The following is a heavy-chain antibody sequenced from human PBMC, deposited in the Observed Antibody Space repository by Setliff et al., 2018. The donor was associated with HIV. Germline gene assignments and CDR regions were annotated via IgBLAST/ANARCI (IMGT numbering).Heavy chain of an antibody. CDR3: VKEAYSNTWNYYYYYIDV. V-gene: IGHV3-30*04. CDR1: RFIFSNYA. CDR2: ISHDGNNK. D-gene: IGHD6-13*01. J-gene: IGHJ6*03. Sequence: GGSLRLSCAASRFIFSNYAMHWVRQAPGKGLEWVALISHDGNNKYYADSVKGRFTISRDNSKNTLYLQMSSLRVDDTAVYYCVKEAYSNTWNYYYYYIDVWGKGTTVTVSS.